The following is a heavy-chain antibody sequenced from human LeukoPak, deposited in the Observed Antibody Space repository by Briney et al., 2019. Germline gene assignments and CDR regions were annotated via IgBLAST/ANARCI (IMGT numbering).Heavy chain of an antibody. J-gene: IGHJ4*02. CDR2: IYHSGST. V-gene: IGHV4-30-2*01. Sequence: KTSQTLSLTCTVSGGSISSGGYYWSWIRQPPGKGLEWIGYIYHSGSTYYNPSLKSRVTISVDKSKNQFSLKLSSVTAADTAVYYCARAQYYYDKYYFDYWGQGTLVTVSS. CDR3: ARAQYYYDKYYFDY. D-gene: IGHD3-22*01. CDR1: GGSISSGGYY.